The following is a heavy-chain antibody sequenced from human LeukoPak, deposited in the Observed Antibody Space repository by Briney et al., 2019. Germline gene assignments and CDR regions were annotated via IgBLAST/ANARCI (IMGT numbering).Heavy chain of an antibody. J-gene: IGHJ6*03. Sequence: KISETLLHTCTVSGGSISSGSYYWSWIRQPAGKGLEWIGRIYTSGSTNYNPSLKSRVTISVDTSKNQFSLKLSSVTAADTAVYYCARDYGSGSYRASYHYMVIWGERETVSVSS. CDR1: GGSISSGSYY. CDR2: IYTSGST. V-gene: IGHV4-61*02. D-gene: IGHD3-10*01. CDR3: ARDYGSGSYRASYHYMVI.